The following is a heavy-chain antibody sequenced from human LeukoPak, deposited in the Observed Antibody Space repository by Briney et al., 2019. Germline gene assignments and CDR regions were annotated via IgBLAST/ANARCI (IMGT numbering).Heavy chain of an antibody. D-gene: IGHD3-22*01. CDR3: ATGYYYDSSGYG. J-gene: IGHJ4*02. Sequence: SVKVSCKASGGTFSSYAISWVRQAPGQGLEWMGRIIPILGIANYAQKFQGRVTMTEDTSTDTAYMELSSLRSEDTAVYYCATGYYYDSSGYGWGQGTLVTVSS. V-gene: IGHV1-69*04. CDR2: IIPILGIA. CDR1: GGTFSSYA.